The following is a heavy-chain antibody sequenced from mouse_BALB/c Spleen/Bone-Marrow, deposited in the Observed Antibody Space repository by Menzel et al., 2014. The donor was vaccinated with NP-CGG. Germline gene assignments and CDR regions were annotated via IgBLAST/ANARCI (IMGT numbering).Heavy chain of an antibody. V-gene: IGHV1-77*01. CDR3: AKGGYGSSYVRYYAMDY. CDR1: GYTFTDYY. J-gene: IGHJ4*01. D-gene: IGHD1-1*01. CDR2: IYPGSGNT. Sequence: QVHVKQSGAELARPGASVKPSCKASGYTFTDYYINWVKQRTGQGLEWIGEIYPGSGNTYYNEKFKGKATLTADKSSSTAYMQLGSLTSGDSAVYFCAKGGYGSSYVRYYAMDYWGQGTSVTVSS.